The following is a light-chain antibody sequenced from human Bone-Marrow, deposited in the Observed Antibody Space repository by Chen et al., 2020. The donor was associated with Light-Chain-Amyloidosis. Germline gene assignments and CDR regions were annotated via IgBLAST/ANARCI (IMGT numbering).Light chain of an antibody. CDR3: QQYGTSPLT. J-gene: IGKJ4*01. V-gene: IGKV3-20*01. CDR1: QTISSNY. CDR2: GSS. Sequence: EIVLTQSPGTLSLSPGEGANLSCRASQTISSNYLTWYQQKFGQAPRLLIYGSSSRATGIPDRITGSGYGTDFTLTINSLEPEDCAMYYCQQYGTSPLTFGGGTKVEIQ.